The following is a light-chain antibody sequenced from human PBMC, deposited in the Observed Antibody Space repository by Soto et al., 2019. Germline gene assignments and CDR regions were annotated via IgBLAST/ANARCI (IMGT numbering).Light chain of an antibody. J-gene: IGLJ2*01. V-gene: IGLV2-14*01. Sequence: QSVLTQPASVSGSPGQSITISCTGTSSDVGGYNYVSWYQQHPGKAPKLMIYDVSNRPSGVSNRFSGSKSGNTASLTISGLQAEVEADYYCSSYTSSSTSVVFGGGTKLTVL. CDR1: SSDVGGYNY. CDR2: DVS. CDR3: SSYTSSSTSVV.